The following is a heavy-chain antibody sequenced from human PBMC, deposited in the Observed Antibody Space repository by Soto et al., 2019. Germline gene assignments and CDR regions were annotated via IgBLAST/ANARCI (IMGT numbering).Heavy chain of an antibody. V-gene: IGHV5-51*01. CDR2: IYPGDSDT. J-gene: IGHJ6*02. Sequence: GESLKISCKGSGYSFTSYWIGWVRQMPGKGLEWMGIIYPGDSDTRYSPSFQGQVTISADKSTSTAYLQWSSLKASDTAMYYCARHADYGDSQYYYYGMDVWGQGTTVTVSS. CDR1: GYSFTSYW. D-gene: IGHD4-17*01. CDR3: ARHADYGDSQYYYYGMDV.